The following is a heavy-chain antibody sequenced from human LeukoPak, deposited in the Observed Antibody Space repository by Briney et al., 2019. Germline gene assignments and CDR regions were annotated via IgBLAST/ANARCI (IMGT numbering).Heavy chain of an antibody. J-gene: IGHJ5*02. CDR1: GVSFSGYY. Sequence: SETLSLTCAVYGVSFSGYYWSWIRQAPGKGLEWIGDINHSATTYYNPSLKSRVSMSVDVSKNNFSLKLSSATAADTALYYCARLVEPLEWLFLPSRFDPWGQGILVTVSS. CDR3: ARLVEPLEWLFLPSRFDP. V-gene: IGHV4-34*01. D-gene: IGHD3-3*01. CDR2: INHSATT.